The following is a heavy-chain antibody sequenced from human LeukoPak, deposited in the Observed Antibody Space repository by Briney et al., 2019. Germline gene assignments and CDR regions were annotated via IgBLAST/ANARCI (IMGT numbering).Heavy chain of an antibody. Sequence: PGGSLRLSCAASGFTFRSYEMNWVRQAPGKGLQWVSYISSDGSTIYSADSVKGRFTISRDNAKNSLYLQMNSLRAEDTAVYYCARTYYDILTGYNPYFDYWGQGILVTVSS. V-gene: IGHV3-48*03. D-gene: IGHD3-9*01. CDR3: ARTYYDILTGYNPYFDY. J-gene: IGHJ4*02. CDR2: ISSDGSTI. CDR1: GFTFRSYE.